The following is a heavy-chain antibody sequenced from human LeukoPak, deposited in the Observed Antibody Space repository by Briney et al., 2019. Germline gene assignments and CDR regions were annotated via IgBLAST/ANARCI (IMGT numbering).Heavy chain of an antibody. CDR3: ARDRSGSYGY. CDR2: VSSSSSYI. D-gene: IGHD1-26*01. CDR1: GFTFSSYS. J-gene: IGHJ4*02. Sequence: GGSLRLSCAASGFTFSSYSMNWVRQAPGKGLEWVSSVSSSSSYIYYADSVKGRFTISRDNAKNSLYLQMNSLRAEDTAVYYCARDRSGSYGYWGQGTLVTVSS. V-gene: IGHV3-21*01.